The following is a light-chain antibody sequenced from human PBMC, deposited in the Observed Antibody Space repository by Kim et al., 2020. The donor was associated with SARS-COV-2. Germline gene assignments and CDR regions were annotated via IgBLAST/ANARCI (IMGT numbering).Light chain of an antibody. CDR1: KDIGND. J-gene: IGKJ5*01. Sequence: GESRATMTWRGSKDIGNDLGWYQQNREVAPKRLNYGASKLKSGVPTRCSGSASETYFIITNNILQPEDVANYFCHRHRTTSITFGQGTRLEIK. V-gene: IGKV1-17*01. CDR3: HRHRTTSIT. CDR2: GAS.